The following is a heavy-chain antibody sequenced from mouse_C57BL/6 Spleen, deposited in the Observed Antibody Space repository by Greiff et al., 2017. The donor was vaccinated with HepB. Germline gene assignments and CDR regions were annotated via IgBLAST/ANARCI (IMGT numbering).Heavy chain of an antibody. CDR2: IDPSDSYT. V-gene: IGHV1-50*01. CDR3: ARASSSRGY. CDR1: GYTFTSYW. D-gene: IGHD1-1*01. Sequence: VQLQQSGAELVKPGASVKLSCKASGYTFTSYWMQWVKQRPGQGLEWIGEIDPSDSYTNYNQKFKGKATLTVDTSSSTAYMQLSSLTSEDSAVYYCARASSSRGYWGQGTTLTVSS. J-gene: IGHJ2*01.